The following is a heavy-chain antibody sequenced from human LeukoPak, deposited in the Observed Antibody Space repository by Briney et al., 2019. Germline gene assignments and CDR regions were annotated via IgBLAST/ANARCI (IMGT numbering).Heavy chain of an antibody. CDR3: AKDIGYYDSSGYSSYDAFDI. V-gene: IGHV3-9*01. J-gene: IGHJ3*02. CDR1: GFTFDDYA. CDR2: ISWNSGSI. D-gene: IGHD3-22*01. Sequence: GGSLRLSCAASGFTFDDYAMHWVRQAPGKGLEWVSGISWNSGSIGYADSVKGRFTISRDNAKNSLYLQMNSLRAEDTALYYCAKDIGYYDSSGYSSYDAFDIWGQGTMVTVSS.